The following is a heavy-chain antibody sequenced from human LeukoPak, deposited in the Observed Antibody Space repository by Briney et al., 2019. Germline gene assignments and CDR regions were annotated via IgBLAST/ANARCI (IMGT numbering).Heavy chain of an antibody. J-gene: IGHJ6*02. V-gene: IGHV4-31*03. Sequence: SQTLSLTCTVSGGSISSGGYYWSWIRQHPGKGLEWIGYIYYSGSTYYNPSLKSRVIISVDTSKDQFSLKLSSVTAADTAVYYCARDQEGLYGMDVWGQGTTVTVSS. CDR3: ARDQEGLYGMDV. CDR1: GGSISSGGYY. CDR2: IYYSGST.